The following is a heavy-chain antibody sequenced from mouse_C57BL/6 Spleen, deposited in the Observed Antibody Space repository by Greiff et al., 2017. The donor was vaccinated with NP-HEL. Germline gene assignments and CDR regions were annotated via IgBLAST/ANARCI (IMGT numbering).Heavy chain of an antibody. J-gene: IGHJ3*01. CDR2: ISSGSSTI. V-gene: IGHV5-17*01. Sequence: EVQLVESGGGLVKPGGSLKLSCAASGFTFSDYGMHWVRQAPEKGLEWVAYISSGSSTIYYADTVKGRFTISRDNAKNTLFLQMTSLRSEDTAMYYCARYYYGSSYSFAYWGQGTLVTVSA. D-gene: IGHD1-1*01. CDR3: ARYYYGSSYSFAY. CDR1: GFTFSDYG.